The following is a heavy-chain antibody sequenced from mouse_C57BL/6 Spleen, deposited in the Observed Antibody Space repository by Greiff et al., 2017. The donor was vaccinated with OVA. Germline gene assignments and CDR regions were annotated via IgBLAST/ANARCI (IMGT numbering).Heavy chain of an antibody. CDR3: AKLGLCFDY. CDR2: ISYDGSN. D-gene: IGHD4-1*01. Sequence: EVQVVESGPGLVKPSQSLSLTCSVTGYSITSGYYWNWIRQFPGNKLEWMGYISYDGSNNYNPSLKNRISITRDTSKNQFFLKLNSVTTEDTATYYCAKLGLCFDYWGQGTTLTVSS. CDR1: GYSITSGYY. J-gene: IGHJ2*01. V-gene: IGHV3-6*01.